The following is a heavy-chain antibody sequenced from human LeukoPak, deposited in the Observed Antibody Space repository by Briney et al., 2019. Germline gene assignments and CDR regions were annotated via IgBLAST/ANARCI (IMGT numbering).Heavy chain of an antibody. D-gene: IGHD1-14*01. J-gene: IGHJ6*03. CDR3: ARDGARNPVGYYYYMDV. CDR2: INPSGGST. Sequence: ASVKVSCKASGYTFTSYYMHWVRQAPGQGLEWMGIINPSGGSTSYAQKFQGRVTMTGDTSTSTVYMELSSLRSEDTAVYYCARDGARNPVGYYYYMDVWGKGTTVTVSS. V-gene: IGHV1-46*01. CDR1: GYTFTSYY.